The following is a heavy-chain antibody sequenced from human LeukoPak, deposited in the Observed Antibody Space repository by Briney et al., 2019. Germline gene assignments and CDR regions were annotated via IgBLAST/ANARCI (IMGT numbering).Heavy chain of an antibody. D-gene: IGHD6-19*01. V-gene: IGHV3-23*01. Sequence: GGSLRLSCAASGFTFSSYAMSWVRQAPGKGLEWVSAIRGSGGSTYYADSVKGRFTISRDNSKNTLYLQMNSLRAEDTAVYYCANMLVSSGYYGIDYWGQGTLVTVSS. CDR3: ANMLVSSGYYGIDY. CDR1: GFTFSSYA. CDR2: IRGSGGST. J-gene: IGHJ4*02.